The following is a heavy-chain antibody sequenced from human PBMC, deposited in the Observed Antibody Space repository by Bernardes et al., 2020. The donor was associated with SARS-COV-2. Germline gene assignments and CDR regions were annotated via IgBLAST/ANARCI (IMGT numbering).Heavy chain of an antibody. CDR2: IFYSGST. D-gene: IGHD3-10*01. CDR3: ARGANYYGSGSYLEGLWFDY. J-gene: IGHJ4*01. CDR1: GGFITSYY. V-gene: IGHV4-59*01. Sequence: WETLSLTCTVSGGFITSYYWSWIRQFPGKGLEWIGYIFYSGSTNYNPSLKSRVTMSVDRPKNQFSLKLKSVNAADTAVYYCARGANYYGSGSYLEGLWFDYAATQPRTPSP.